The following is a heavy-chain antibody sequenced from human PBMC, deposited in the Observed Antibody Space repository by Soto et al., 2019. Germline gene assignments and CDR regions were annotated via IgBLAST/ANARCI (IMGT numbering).Heavy chain of an antibody. CDR1: GGSVSSGDYY. V-gene: IGHV4-31*03. CDR3: ARARRFTSSWFWFDP. CDR2: IYNTGST. Sequence: SETLSLTCTVSGGSVSSGDYYWSWIRQHPGKGLEWIGYIYNTGSTDYNASLKSRLTMSAESSKNQFSMRLTSVTAADEAVYFCARARRFTSSWFWFDPWGQGTLVTVSS. D-gene: IGHD6-13*01. J-gene: IGHJ5*02.